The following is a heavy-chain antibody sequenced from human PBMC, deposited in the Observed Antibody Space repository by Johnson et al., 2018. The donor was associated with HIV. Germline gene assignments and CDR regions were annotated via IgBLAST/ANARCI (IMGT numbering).Heavy chain of an antibody. CDR1: EFTFNSYW. CDR2: INQDGTEK. D-gene: IGHD5-18*01. J-gene: IGHJ3*01. V-gene: IGHV3-7*01. CDR3: ARDQRGGYSYGDAFDF. Sequence: EVQLVESGGGLVQPGGSLRLSCAGSEFTFNSYWMSWVRQAPGEGLEWVANINQDGTEKYYADSMRGRFTISRDNTKNSLYLEMNSLRAEDTAVYYCARDQRGGYSYGDAFDFWGQGTVVSVST.